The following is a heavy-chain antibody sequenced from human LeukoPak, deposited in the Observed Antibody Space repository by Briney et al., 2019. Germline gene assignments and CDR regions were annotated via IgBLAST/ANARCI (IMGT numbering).Heavy chain of an antibody. Sequence: PGRSLRLSCAASGFTFSSYGMHWVRQAPGKGLEWVAVISYDGSNKYYADSVKGRFTISRDNSKNTLYLQMNSLRAEDTAVYYCAREVYDNSGYYSHWGQGTLVTVSS. V-gene: IGHV3-30*03. J-gene: IGHJ4*02. CDR2: ISYDGSNK. CDR1: GFTFSSYG. D-gene: IGHD3-22*01. CDR3: AREVYDNSGYYSH.